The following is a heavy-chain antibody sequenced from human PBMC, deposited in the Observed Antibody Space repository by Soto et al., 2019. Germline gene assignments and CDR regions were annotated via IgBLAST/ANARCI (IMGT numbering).Heavy chain of an antibody. CDR2: IYHSGST. CDR1: GGSISSGGYS. Sequence: SETLSLTCAVSGGSISSGGYSWSWIRQPPGKGLEWIGYIYHSGSTYYNPSLKSRVTISVDRSKNQFSLKLSSVTAADTAVYYCAREEVAYYDSGSYNWFDPWGQGTLVTVSS. CDR3: AREEVAYYDSGSYNWFDP. J-gene: IGHJ5*02. D-gene: IGHD3-10*01. V-gene: IGHV4-30-2*01.